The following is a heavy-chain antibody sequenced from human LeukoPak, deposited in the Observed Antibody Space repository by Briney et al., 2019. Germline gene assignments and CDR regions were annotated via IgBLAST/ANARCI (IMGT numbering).Heavy chain of an antibody. CDR1: GGTFSSYA. J-gene: IGHJ6*02. CDR3: ARDPYGGKVDGYYYYYYGMDV. D-gene: IGHD4-23*01. CDR2: IIPIFGTA. Sequence: ASVKVSCKASGGTFSSYAISWVRQAPGQGLEWMGGIIPIFGTANYAQKFQGRVTITADESTSTAYMELSSLRSEDTAVYYCARDPYGGKVDGYYYYYYGMDVWGQGTTVTVSS. V-gene: IGHV1-69*01.